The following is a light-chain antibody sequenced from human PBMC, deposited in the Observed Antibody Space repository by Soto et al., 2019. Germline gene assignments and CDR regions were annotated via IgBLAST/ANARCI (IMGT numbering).Light chain of an antibody. CDR3: SSDTSSRV. CDR1: SSDVGGYNY. J-gene: IGLJ2*01. V-gene: IGLV2-14*01. Sequence: QSALTQPASVSGSPGQSITISCTGTSSDVGGYNYVSWYQQHPGKAPKLMIYDVSNRPSGVSNRFSGSKSGNTASLTISGLQAEDEDDYYCSSDTSSRVFGGGTKLTVL. CDR2: DVS.